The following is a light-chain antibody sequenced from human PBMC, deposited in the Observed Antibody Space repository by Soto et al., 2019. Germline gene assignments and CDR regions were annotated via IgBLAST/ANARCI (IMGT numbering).Light chain of an antibody. V-gene: IGKV3-20*01. Sequence: VSTPSPRTLSPSPRERATLSSIVSQSVSHNYLAWYQQKPGQAPRLLIYGASNRATGIPDRFSGSGSGTDFTITISRLEAEDVAVYYCQQYSISGTFGQGTKVDIK. J-gene: IGKJ1*01. CDR1: QSVSHNY. CDR3: QQYSISGT. CDR2: GAS.